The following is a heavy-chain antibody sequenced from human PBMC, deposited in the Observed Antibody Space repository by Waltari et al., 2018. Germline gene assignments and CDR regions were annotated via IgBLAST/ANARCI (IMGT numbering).Heavy chain of an antibody. V-gene: IGHV3-30*02. J-gene: IGHJ4*02. CDR3: AKDAFGNTYLDF. CDR2: IWFDGSDK. Sequence: GNLVESGGGVVQSGGSLRPACATPGFTCSNFGMHWVRQAPGKGLEWVALIWFDGSDKFYADSVRGRFTSSRDNSARTLYLDMDSLRLDDTAMYYCAKDAFGNTYLDFWGQGTLVTVSS. D-gene: IGHD2-2*02. CDR1: GFTCSNFG.